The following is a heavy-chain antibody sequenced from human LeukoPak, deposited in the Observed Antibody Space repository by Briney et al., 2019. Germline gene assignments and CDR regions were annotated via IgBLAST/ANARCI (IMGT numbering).Heavy chain of an antibody. Sequence: ASVKVSCKASGYTFTNYLIHWVRQAPGQSLEWMGWINGGNGNTRYSQRFPDRVTFTRDTSATTAYIELSSLTSDDTAVYYCARSGVGSTTSVADDYWGQGTLVTVS. D-gene: IGHD1-26*01. CDR3: ARSGVGSTTSVADDY. CDR2: INGGNGNT. V-gene: IGHV1-3*01. J-gene: IGHJ4*02. CDR1: GYTFTNYL.